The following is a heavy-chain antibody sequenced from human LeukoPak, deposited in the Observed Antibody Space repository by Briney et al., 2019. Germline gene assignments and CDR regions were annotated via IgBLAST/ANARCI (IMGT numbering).Heavy chain of an antibody. J-gene: IGHJ6*03. CDR3: ARGAYSGAYMDV. V-gene: IGHV3-66*01. Sequence: GGSLRLSCAASGFTVSSNYMNWVRQAPGKGLEWVSVLYSGGSTYYADSVKGRFTISRDNSKNTLYLQMNSLRAEDTAVYFCARGAYSGAYMDVWGKGTTVTISS. D-gene: IGHD2-15*01. CDR2: LYSGGST. CDR1: GFTVSSNY.